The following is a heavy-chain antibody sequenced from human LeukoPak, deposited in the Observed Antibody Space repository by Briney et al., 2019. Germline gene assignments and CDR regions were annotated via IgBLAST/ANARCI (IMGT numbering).Heavy chain of an antibody. D-gene: IGHD4-23*01. CDR1: GYSISSGFL. J-gene: IGHJ4*02. V-gene: IGHV4-38-2*02. Sequence: SETLSLTCTVSGYSISSGFLWGWIRQTPGKGLEWIGSMCHSGTTYYNPSLKTRVSISVDTSKNQLSLRLSSVTAADTAVYYCGRGYGGNSGSWDYWGQGTLVTVSS. CDR2: MCHSGTT. CDR3: GRGYGGNSGSWDY.